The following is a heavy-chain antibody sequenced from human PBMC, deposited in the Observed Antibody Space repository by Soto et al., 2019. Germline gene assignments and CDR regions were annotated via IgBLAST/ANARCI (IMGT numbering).Heavy chain of an antibody. V-gene: IGHV3-66*01. J-gene: IGHJ4*02. CDR1: GFSVSRNY. CDR2: IYADGST. CDR3: ATTGDGGYHLKY. D-gene: IGHD5-12*01. Sequence: EVQVAESGGGLVQPGGSLRLSCAVSGFSVSRNYLSWVRQAPGKGLEWVSVIYADGSTYYADSVRGRFTISRDNSKNTLYLQMDSLRAEDTAVYYCATTGDGGYHLKYWGQGTLVTVSS.